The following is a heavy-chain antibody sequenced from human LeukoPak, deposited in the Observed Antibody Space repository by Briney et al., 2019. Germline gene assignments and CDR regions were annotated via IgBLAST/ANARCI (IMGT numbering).Heavy chain of an antibody. J-gene: IGHJ4*02. V-gene: IGHV4-39*07. CDR3: ARENWRDGYVVDN. CDR2: IHHSGST. Sequence: SETLSLTCSVSGGSVVSSTFYWGWVRQPPGKGLEWIGIIHHSGSTYYNSSLKSRVTISVDTSKNTLYLKLNSVTAADTAVYYCARENWRDGYVVDNWGQGTLVTVSS. CDR1: GGSVVSSTFY. D-gene: IGHD5-24*01.